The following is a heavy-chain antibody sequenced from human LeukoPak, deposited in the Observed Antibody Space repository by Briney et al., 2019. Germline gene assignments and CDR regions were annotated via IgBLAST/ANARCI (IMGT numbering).Heavy chain of an antibody. CDR3: ARHERILPAYYIQTFLDD. Sequence: GGSLRLSCAASGIIFSSYRMRWRRRAPGKGLEWVANIKLDGSETYYVDSVKGRFTVSRDNAKNLLHLQMNSLRAEDTAVYYCARHERILPAYYIQTFLDDCGQGTLVTVSS. J-gene: IGHJ4*02. V-gene: IGHV3-7*04. CDR2: IKLDGSET. D-gene: IGHD3-9*01. CDR1: GIIFSSYR.